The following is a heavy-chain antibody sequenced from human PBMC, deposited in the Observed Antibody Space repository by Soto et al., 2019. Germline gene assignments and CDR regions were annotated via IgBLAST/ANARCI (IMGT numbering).Heavy chain of an antibody. CDR1: GFTFSNYG. CDR3: ARYKGGDPYYFDY. CDR2: IWYDGSNK. Sequence: QVQLVESGGGVVQPGMSLRLSCAASGFTFSNYGMHWVRQAPGKGLEWVAVIWYDGSNKYYADSVKGRFTISRDNSKNTLYLQMNTLRAEDTAVYYCARYKGGDPYYFDYWGQGTLVTVSS. D-gene: IGHD4-17*01. V-gene: IGHV3-33*01. J-gene: IGHJ4*02.